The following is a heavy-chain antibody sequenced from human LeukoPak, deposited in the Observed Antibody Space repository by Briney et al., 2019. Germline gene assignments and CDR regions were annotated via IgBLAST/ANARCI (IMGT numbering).Heavy chain of an antibody. D-gene: IGHD1-26*01. CDR1: GGSFSGYY. CDR2: INHSGST. CDR3: ARGFSGSYSGYFGY. V-gene: IGHV4-34*01. Sequence: SGTLSLTCAVYGGSFSGYYWSWIRQPPGKGLEWIGEINHSGSTNYNPSLKSRVTISVDTSKNQFSLKLSSVTAADTAVYYCARGFSGSYSGYFGYWGQGTLVTVSS. J-gene: IGHJ4*02.